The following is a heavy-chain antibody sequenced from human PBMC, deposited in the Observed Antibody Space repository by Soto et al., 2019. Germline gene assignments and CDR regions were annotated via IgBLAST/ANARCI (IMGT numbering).Heavy chain of an antibody. D-gene: IGHD3-16*01. V-gene: IGHV3-48*01. CDR1: GFTFSSYS. J-gene: IGHJ4*02. CDR3: ARDGAVDY. Sequence: EVQLVESGGGLVQPGGSLRLSCAASGFTFSSYSMNWVRQAPGKGLEWVSYISSSSSTIYYADSVKGRFTISRDNAKKSLYLQMNSLTAEETAVYCWARDGAVDYWGQGGLVTVSS. CDR2: ISSSSSTI.